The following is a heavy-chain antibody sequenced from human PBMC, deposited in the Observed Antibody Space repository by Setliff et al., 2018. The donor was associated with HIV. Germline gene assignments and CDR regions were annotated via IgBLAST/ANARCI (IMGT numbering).Heavy chain of an antibody. CDR1: GDSISGYY. Sequence: NPSETLSLTYTVSGDSISGYYWSWVRQPPGKGLEWIGYVYYSGSTNYNPSLKSRVTLSFDTSKNNFSLNLMSVTAADTAVYYCAREGDGRINIIRGVESYFYYGMDVWGQGTTVTVSS. D-gene: IGHD3-10*01. CDR2: VYYSGST. CDR3: AREGDGRINIIRGVESYFYYGMDV. J-gene: IGHJ6*02. V-gene: IGHV4-59*12.